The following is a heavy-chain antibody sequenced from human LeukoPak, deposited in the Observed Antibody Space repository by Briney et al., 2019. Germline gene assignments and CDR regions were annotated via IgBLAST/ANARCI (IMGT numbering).Heavy chain of an antibody. J-gene: IGHJ3*02. D-gene: IGHD3-22*01. CDR1: GGTFSSYA. CDR2: IIPIFGTA. Sequence: SVKVSCKASGGTFSSYAISWVRQAPGQGLEWMGRIIPIFGTANYAQKFQGRVTITTDESTSTAYMELSSLRSEDTAVYYCARDSTYYYDSSGQHAFDIWGQGTMVTASS. V-gene: IGHV1-69*05. CDR3: ARDSTYYYDSSGQHAFDI.